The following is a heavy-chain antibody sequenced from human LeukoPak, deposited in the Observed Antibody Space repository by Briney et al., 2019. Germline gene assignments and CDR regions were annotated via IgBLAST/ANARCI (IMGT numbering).Heavy chain of an antibody. J-gene: IGHJ4*02. Sequence: GGSLRLSCAASGFTFSSYAMSWVRQAPGKGLEWVSAISGSGGSTYYADSVKGRFTISRDNSKNTLYLQMNSLRAEDTAVYYCAKDRVANDYGDYGYYLDYRGQGTLVTVSS. CDR2: ISGSGGST. CDR3: AKDRVANDYGDYGYYLDY. CDR1: GFTFSSYA. D-gene: IGHD4-17*01. V-gene: IGHV3-23*01.